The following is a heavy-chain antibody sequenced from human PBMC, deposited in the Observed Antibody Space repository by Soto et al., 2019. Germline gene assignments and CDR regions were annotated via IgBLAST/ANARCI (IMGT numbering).Heavy chain of an antibody. CDR1: GYSFAGYW. D-gene: IGHD3-22*01. CDR3: ARQIYDSDTGPNFQYYFDS. Sequence: GESLKISCKGSGYSFAGYWITWVRQKPGKGLDWMGRIDPSDSQTYYSPSFRGHVTISVTKSITTVFLQWSSLRASDTAMYYCARQIYDSDTGPNFQYYFDSWGQGTPVTVSS. J-gene: IGHJ4*02. V-gene: IGHV5-10-1*01. CDR2: IDPSDSQT.